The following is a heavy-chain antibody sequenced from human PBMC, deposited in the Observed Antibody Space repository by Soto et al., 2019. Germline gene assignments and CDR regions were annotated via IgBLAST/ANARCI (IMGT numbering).Heavy chain of an antibody. Sequence: EVQLLESGGGLVQPGGSLRLSCAASGFTFSSYAMSWVRQAPGKGLEWVSAISGSGGSTYFADSVKGRFTISRDNSKNTLYLQMNSLRAEDTAVYYCAKVTSSLEWANDYWGQGTLVTVSS. V-gene: IGHV3-23*01. J-gene: IGHJ4*02. CDR2: ISGSGGST. CDR3: AKVTSSLEWANDY. D-gene: IGHD3-3*01. CDR1: GFTFSSYA.